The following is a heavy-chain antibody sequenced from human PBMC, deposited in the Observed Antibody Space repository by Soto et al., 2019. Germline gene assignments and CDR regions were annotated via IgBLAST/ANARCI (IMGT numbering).Heavy chain of an antibody. V-gene: IGHV4-59*01. CDR1: GVSISSYF. J-gene: IGHJ4*02. D-gene: IGHD3-16*02. CDR2: TYYRGST. CDR3: ARIGGYHGPLDY. Sequence: SETLSLTCSVSGVSISSYFWSWIRQPPGRGLEWIGYTYYRGSTNYSPSLKSRVAISLDTSENQFSLKVNSVTAADTAVYYCARIGGYHGPLDYWGQGXPVTVYS.